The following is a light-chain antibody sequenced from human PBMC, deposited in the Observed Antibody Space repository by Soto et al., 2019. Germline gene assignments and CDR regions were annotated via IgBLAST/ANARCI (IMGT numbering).Light chain of an antibody. V-gene: IGKV3-20*01. CDR2: GAS. CDR3: QQYGSSPYT. Sequence: EIVLTQSPGTLSLSPGERATLSCRASQSVSSSYLAWYQQKPGQAPRLLIYGASSRATGIPDRFSGSASGTDFTLNISRLEPEDFAVYYCQQYGSSPYTFGQATKLEIK. J-gene: IGKJ2*01. CDR1: QSVSSSY.